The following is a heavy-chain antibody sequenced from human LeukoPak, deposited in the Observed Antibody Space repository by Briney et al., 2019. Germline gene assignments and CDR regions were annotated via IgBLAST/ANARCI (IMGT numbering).Heavy chain of an antibody. V-gene: IGHV3-48*01. D-gene: IGHD3-16*01. J-gene: IGHJ6*03. Sequence: GGSLRLSCAASGFTFSSYSMNWVREAPGKGLEWVSYISSSSSTIYYADSVKGRFTISRDNAKNSLYLQMNSLRAEDTAVYYCFGGYKSYYSHYYMDVWGKGTTVTVSS. CDR3: FGGYKSYYSHYYMDV. CDR2: ISSSSSTI. CDR1: GFTFSSYS.